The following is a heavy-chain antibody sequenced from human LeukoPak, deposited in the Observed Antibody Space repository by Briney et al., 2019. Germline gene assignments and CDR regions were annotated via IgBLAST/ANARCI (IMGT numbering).Heavy chain of an antibody. CDR3: ARGGTRADDY. CDR1: GASISSHY. D-gene: IGHD2-8*01. J-gene: IGHJ4*02. CDR2: VRHSESA. V-gene: IGHV4-59*11. Sequence: SETLSLTCTVSGASISSHYWSWIRQSPTKGPEGIGYVRHSESANYNPSPKGRVAISVDTVRNQVSLKLTSMTAADTAVYYCARGGTRADDYWGQGILVTVSS.